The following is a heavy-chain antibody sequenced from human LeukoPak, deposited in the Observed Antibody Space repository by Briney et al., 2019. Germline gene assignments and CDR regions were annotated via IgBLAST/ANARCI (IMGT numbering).Heavy chain of an antibody. J-gene: IGHJ5*02. CDR3: ARGRYYDYVWGSYRSQNWFDP. Sequence: SETLSLTCAVYGGSFSGYYWSWTRQPPGKGLEWVGEINHSGSTNYNPSLKSRVTISVDTSKNQFSLKLSSVTAADTAVYYCARGRYYDYVWGSYRSQNWFDPWGQGTLVTVSS. D-gene: IGHD3-16*02. CDR2: INHSGST. CDR1: GGSFSGYY. V-gene: IGHV4-34*01.